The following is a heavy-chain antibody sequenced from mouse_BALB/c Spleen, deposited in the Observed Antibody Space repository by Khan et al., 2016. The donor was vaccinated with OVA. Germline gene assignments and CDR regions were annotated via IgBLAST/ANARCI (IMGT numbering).Heavy chain of an antibody. V-gene: IGHV3-2*02. Sequence: EVQLQESGPGLVKPSQSLSLTCTVTGYSITSDYAWNWIRQFPGNKLEWMGYISYSGSTTYNPSLKSRISITRETSKDQVFLQLKSVTSESTARYCGASELERTWALDYCRIGTSATVSS. CDR2: ISYSGST. J-gene: IGHJ4*01. CDR1: GYSITSDYA. D-gene: IGHD4-1*01. CDR3: ASELERTWALDY.